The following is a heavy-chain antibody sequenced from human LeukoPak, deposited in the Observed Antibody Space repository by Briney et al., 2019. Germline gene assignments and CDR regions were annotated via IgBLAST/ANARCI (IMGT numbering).Heavy chain of an antibody. CDR3: ARVGSGSYFLDGFDI. V-gene: IGHV3-33*01. CDR1: GFTFSSYG. D-gene: IGHD1-26*01. CDR2: IWYDGSIK. J-gene: IGHJ3*02. Sequence: GGSLRLSCAASGFTFSSYGMHGVRQAPGRGLGWVAVIWYDGSIKYYADSVKGRFTISRDNPKNTLYLQMNSLRAEDTAVYYCARVGSGSYFLDGFDIWGQGTMVTVSS.